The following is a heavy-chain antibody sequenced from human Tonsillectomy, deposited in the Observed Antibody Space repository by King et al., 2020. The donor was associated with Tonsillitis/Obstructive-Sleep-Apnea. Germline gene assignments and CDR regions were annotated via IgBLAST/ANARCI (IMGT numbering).Heavy chain of an antibody. CDR3: ATLRGGHIVVVPAADFDY. V-gene: IGHV5-10-1*01. J-gene: IGHJ4*02. Sequence: VQLVQSGAEVKKPGESLRISCKGSGYSFTSYWINWVRHMPGKGLEWMGRIDPSDSYTNYSPSFQGHVTISADKSISTAYLHGSSLKASDTAMYYCATLRGGHIVVVPAADFDYWGQGTLVTVSS. CDR1: GYSFTSYW. CDR2: IDPSDSYT. D-gene: IGHD2-2*01.